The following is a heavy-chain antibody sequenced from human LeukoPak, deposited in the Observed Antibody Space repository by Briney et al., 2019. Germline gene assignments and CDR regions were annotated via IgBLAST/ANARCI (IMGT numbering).Heavy chain of an antibody. D-gene: IGHD4-17*01. CDR2: ISSSGSTI. CDR1: GFTFSSYE. CDR3: ATKASVTTWGLGWYFDL. Sequence: GGSLRLSCAASGFTFSSYEMNWVRQAPGKGLEWVSYISSSGSTIYYADSVKGRFTISRDNAKNSLYLQMNSLRAEDTAVYYCATKASVTTWGLGWYFDLWGRGALVTVSS. V-gene: IGHV3-48*03. J-gene: IGHJ2*01.